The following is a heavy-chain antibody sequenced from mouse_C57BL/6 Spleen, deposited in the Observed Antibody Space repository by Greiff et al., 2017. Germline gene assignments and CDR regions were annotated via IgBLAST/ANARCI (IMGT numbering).Heavy chain of an antibody. V-gene: IGHV1-42*01. CDR2: INPSTGGT. Sequence: VQLQQSGPELVKPGASVKISCKASGYSFTGYYMNWVKQSPEKSLEWIGEINPSTGGTTYNQKFKAKATLTVDKSSSTAYMQLKSLTSEDSAVYYCARKDSYYYGSSYTYWGQGTTLTVSS. CDR1: GYSFTGYY. D-gene: IGHD1-1*01. J-gene: IGHJ2*01. CDR3: ARKDSYYYGSSYTY.